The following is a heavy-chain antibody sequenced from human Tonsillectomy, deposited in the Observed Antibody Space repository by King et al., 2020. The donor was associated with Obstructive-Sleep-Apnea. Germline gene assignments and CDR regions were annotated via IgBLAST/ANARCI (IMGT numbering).Heavy chain of an antibody. CDR3: ARVGAVRGVISKVGNWFDP. CDR1: GGSISSGGYS. D-gene: IGHD3-10*01. CDR2: IYHSGST. Sequence: QLQESGSGLVKPSQTLSLTCAVSGGSISSGGYSWSWIRQPPGKGLEWIGYIYHSGSTYYNPSLKSRVTISVDRSKNQFSLKLSSVTAADTAVYYCARVGAVRGVISKVGNWFDPWGQGTLVTVSS. V-gene: IGHV4-30-2*01. J-gene: IGHJ5*02.